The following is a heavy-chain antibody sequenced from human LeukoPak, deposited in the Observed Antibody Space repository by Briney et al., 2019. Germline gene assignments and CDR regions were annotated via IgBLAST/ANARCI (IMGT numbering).Heavy chain of an antibody. Sequence: SVKVSCKASGGTFSSYAISWVRQAPGQGLEWMGGIIPIFGTANYAQKFQGRVTITADESTSTAYMELSSLRSEDTAVYYCAAEGYYGSGSYSPWGQGTLVTVSS. CDR2: IIPIFGTA. V-gene: IGHV1-69*13. CDR1: GGTFSSYA. J-gene: IGHJ5*02. CDR3: AAEGYYGSGSYSP. D-gene: IGHD3-10*01.